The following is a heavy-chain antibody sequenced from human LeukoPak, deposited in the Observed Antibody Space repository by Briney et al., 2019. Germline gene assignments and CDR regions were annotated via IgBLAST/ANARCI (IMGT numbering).Heavy chain of an antibody. CDR3: ATGTYYYGSSSYCPGAFDI. CDR1: GYTFTSYG. Sequence: ASVKVSCKASGYTFTSYGISWVRQAPGQGLEWMGWISAYNGNTNYAQKLQGGVTMTTDTSTSIAYMELRSLRSDDTAVYYCATGTYYYGSSSYCPGAFDIWGQGTMVTVSS. CDR2: ISAYNGNT. V-gene: IGHV1-18*01. J-gene: IGHJ3*02. D-gene: IGHD3-22*01.